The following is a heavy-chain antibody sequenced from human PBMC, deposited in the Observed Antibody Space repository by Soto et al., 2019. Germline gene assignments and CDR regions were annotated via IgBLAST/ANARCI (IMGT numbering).Heavy chain of an antibody. CDR2: INQSGST. Sequence: NPSETLSLTCAVYGGSFSGYYWSWSRQPPGKGLEWIGEINQSGSTNYNPSLKSRVTISVDTSKNQFSLKLSSVTAADTAVYYCARGYSSSSRYYFDYWGQGTLVTVSS. CDR3: ARGYSSSSRYYFDY. CDR1: GGSFSGYY. D-gene: IGHD6-6*01. J-gene: IGHJ4*02. V-gene: IGHV4-34*01.